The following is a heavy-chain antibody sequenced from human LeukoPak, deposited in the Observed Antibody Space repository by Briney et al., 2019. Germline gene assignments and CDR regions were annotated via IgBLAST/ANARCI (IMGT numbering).Heavy chain of an antibody. J-gene: IGHJ4*02. D-gene: IGHD2-21*01. CDR1: GFTFSTYN. Sequence: GGSLRLSCAASGFTFSTYNVHWVRQAPGKGLEWAAVISYDEINIYYADSVKGRFTISRDNAKNTLYPQMNSLRAEDTAVYYCARYGGSASVIYWGQGTLVTVSS. V-gene: IGHV3-30-3*01. CDR3: ARYGGSASVIY. CDR2: ISYDEINI.